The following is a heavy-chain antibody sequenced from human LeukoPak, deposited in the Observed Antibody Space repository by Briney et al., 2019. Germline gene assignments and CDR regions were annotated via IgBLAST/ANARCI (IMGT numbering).Heavy chain of an antibody. J-gene: IGHJ4*02. V-gene: IGHV4-59*08. D-gene: IGHD3-22*01. Sequence: SETLSLTCTVSGGSISTYYWSWIRQPPGKGLEWIGYIYYSGSTNYNPSLKSRVTISVDTSKNQFSLKLSSVTATDTAVYYCARHPPDSSGYFFDYWGQGTLVTVSS. CDR2: IYYSGST. CDR3: ARHPPDSSGYFFDY. CDR1: GGSISTYY.